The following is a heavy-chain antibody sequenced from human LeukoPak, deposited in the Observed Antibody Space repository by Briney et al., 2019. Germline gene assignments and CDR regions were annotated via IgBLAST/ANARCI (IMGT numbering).Heavy chain of an antibody. CDR3: ARSDLFDP. Sequence: GGSLRLSCAASGFTFSSYAMHWVRQAPGKGLEWVAVISYDGSNKYYADSVKGRFTISRDNSKNTLYLQMNSLRAEDTAVCYCARSDLFDPWGQGTLVTVSS. CDR2: ISYDGSNK. J-gene: IGHJ5*02. CDR1: GFTFSSYA. V-gene: IGHV3-30*04.